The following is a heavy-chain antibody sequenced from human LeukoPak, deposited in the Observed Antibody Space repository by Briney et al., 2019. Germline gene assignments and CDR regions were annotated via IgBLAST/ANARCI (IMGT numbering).Heavy chain of an antibody. CDR3: ARESYNWNDLGDY. Sequence: ASVKVSCKASGYTFTSYDINWVRQAPGQGLEWMGWISAYNGNTNYAQKLQGRVTMTTDTSTSTAYTELRSLRSDDTAVYYCARESYNWNDLGDYWGQGTLVTVSS. CDR2: ISAYNGNT. D-gene: IGHD1-1*01. V-gene: IGHV1-18*01. CDR1: GYTFTSYD. J-gene: IGHJ4*02.